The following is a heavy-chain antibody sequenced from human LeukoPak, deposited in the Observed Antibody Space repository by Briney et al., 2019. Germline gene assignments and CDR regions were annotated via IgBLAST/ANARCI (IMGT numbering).Heavy chain of an antibody. Sequence: WGSLRLSCAASGFTFSTYGMHWVRQAPGKGLEWVAVIWYDGDNKYYADSVKGRLAISRDNSKNTLYLQMNRLRAEDTAVYYCAKDERGDYLPPYYFDYWGEGTLVTVSS. CDR3: AKDERGDYLPPYYFDY. D-gene: IGHD4-17*01. J-gene: IGHJ4*02. V-gene: IGHV3-33*06. CDR1: GFTFSTYG. CDR2: IWYDGDNK.